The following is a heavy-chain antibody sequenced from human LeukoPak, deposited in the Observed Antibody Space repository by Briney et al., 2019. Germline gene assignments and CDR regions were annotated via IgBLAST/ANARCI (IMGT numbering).Heavy chain of an antibody. D-gene: IGHD3-16*01. CDR1: GFTVSSTY. V-gene: IGHV3-53*01. Sequence: GSLRLSCAASGFTVSSTYMAWVRQAPGKGLEWVSVIYRGGDTYYADSVKGRFTISRDNAKNSLSLQMNYVRAGDTAIYYCAYTNHLTYWGQGTLVTVSS. CDR3: AYTNHLTY. J-gene: IGHJ4*02. CDR2: IYRGGDT.